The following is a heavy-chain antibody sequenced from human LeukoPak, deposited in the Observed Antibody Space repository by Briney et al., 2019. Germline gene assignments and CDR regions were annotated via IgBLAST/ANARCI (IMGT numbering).Heavy chain of an antibody. D-gene: IGHD1-26*01. CDR2: IYYSGST. V-gene: IGHV4-59*08. Sequence: PSETLSLTCTGSGGSISSYYWSWIRQPPGKGLEWIGYIYYSGSTNYNPSLKSRVTISGDVSKNQLSLKLSSVPPAGTALRHCARQGGGSFTAPYDAFDIWGQRTMVTVSS. CDR1: GGSISSYY. J-gene: IGHJ3*02. CDR3: ARQGGGSFTAPYDAFDI.